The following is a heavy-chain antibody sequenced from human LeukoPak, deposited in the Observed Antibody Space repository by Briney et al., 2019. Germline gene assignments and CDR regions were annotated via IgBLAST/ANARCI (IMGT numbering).Heavy chain of an antibody. Sequence: GGSLRLSCAASKFAFSSYSMNWFAQAPGKGLDWFASITSRSKYIFYAGSVKGRFTISRDNAENSLFLQMNSLRAEDTGVYYCARDEETVAGLNGFDLWGQGTLVIVSS. CDR1: KFAFSSYS. CDR3: ARDEETVAGLNGFDL. CDR2: ITSRSKYI. D-gene: IGHD6-19*01. V-gene: IGHV3-21*01. J-gene: IGHJ4*02.